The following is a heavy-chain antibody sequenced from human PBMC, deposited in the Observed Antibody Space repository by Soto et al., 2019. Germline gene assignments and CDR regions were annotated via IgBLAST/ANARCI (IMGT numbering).Heavy chain of an antibody. V-gene: IGHV3-11*01. CDR2: ISSSGTTI. D-gene: IGHD3-10*02. J-gene: IGHJ4*02. CDR1: GFTFSDYY. CDR3: ARGMPGPPTLFGLFDY. Sequence: GGSLRLSGAASGFTFSDYYISWIRQAPWKGLEWVSYISSSGTTIYYADSVKGRFTVSRDSAKNSLHLQMNSLRDEDTAVYYCARGMPGPPTLFGLFDYLGQGTLVTFSS.